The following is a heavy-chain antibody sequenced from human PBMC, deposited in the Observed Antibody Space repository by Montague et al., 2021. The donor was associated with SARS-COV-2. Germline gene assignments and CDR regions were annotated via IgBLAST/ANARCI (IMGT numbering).Heavy chain of an antibody. CDR3: ARDYGDYSYYYGLDV. CDR1: GGSIRNGSYY. D-gene: IGHD4-17*01. CDR2: IDSSGNT. J-gene: IGHJ6*02. V-gene: IGHV4-61*02. Sequence: TLSLTCTVSGGSIRNGSYYWSWIRQPAGKGLEWIGSIDSSGNTNYNPSLKSRVTVSVDTSKNQFSLKVSSVTAADTAVYYCARDYGDYSYYYGLDVWGQGTMVTVSS.